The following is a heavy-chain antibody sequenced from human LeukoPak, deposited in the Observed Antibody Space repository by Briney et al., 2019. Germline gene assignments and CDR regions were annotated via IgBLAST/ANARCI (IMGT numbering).Heavy chain of an antibody. Sequence: SETLSLTCTVSGGSISSSSYYWGWIRQPPGKGLKWIGSIYYSGSTYYNPSLKSRVTISVDTSKNQFSLKLSSVTAADTAVYYCARQELLTGYYWGQGTLVTVSS. CDR2: IYYSGST. V-gene: IGHV4-39*01. CDR1: GGSISSSSYY. J-gene: IGHJ4*02. D-gene: IGHD1-14*01. CDR3: ARQELLTGYY.